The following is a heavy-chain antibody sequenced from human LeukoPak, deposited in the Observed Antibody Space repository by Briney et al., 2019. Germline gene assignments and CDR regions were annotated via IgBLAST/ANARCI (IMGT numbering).Heavy chain of an antibody. CDR1: GGTFSSYA. V-gene: IGHV1-69*13. Sequence: SVKVSCKASGGTFSSYAISWVRQAPGQGLEWMGGIIPIFGTANYAQKFQGRVTITADESTSTAYMELSSLGSEDTAVYYCARALYYYDSSGYYYFDYWGQGTLVTVSS. CDR2: IIPIFGTA. J-gene: IGHJ4*02. D-gene: IGHD3-22*01. CDR3: ARALYYYDSSGYYYFDY.